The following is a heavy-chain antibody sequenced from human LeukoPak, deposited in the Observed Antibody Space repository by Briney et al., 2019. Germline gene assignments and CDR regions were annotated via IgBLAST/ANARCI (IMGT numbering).Heavy chain of an antibody. CDR2: IKQDGSEK. V-gene: IGHV3-7*01. CDR3: YTAVPDY. J-gene: IGHJ4*02. D-gene: IGHD2-2*02. CDR1: GLPFSSYW. Sequence: GSLRLSSAASGLPFSSYWMSWGGRAPGKGLEGGDNIKQDGSEKNYVDSVKGRFTISRDNAKNSLYLQMNSLRAEDTAFYYCYTAVPDYWGQGTLVTVSS.